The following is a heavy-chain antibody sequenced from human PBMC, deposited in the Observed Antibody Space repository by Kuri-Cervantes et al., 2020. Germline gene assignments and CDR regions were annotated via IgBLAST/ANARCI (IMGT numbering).Heavy chain of an antibody. CDR2: IYNSGST. J-gene: IGHJ2*01. D-gene: IGHD5/OR15-5a*01. Sequence: SETLSLTCTVSGGSISSYYWSWIRQPPGKGLEWIGYIYNSGSTDYNPSLKSRVTISVDTSENQFSLKLTSMTAADMAVYYCARGSTGHYWHFGLWGRGTLVTVSS. CDR3: ARGSTGHYWHFGL. V-gene: IGHV4-59*01. CDR1: GGSISSYY.